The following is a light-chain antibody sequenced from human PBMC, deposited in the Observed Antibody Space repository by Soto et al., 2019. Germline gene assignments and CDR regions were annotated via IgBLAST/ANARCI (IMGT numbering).Light chain of an antibody. CDR3: QQNYSTPT. CDR1: QSVLYSSNNKNY. J-gene: IGKJ4*01. CDR2: WAS. Sequence: DIVMTRSPDSLAVSLGERATINCKSSQSVLYSSNNKNYLAWYQQKPGQPPNLLIYWASTRESGVPDRFSGSGSGTDFTLTINSLQAEDVAVYYCQQNYSTPTFGGGTKVEIK. V-gene: IGKV4-1*01.